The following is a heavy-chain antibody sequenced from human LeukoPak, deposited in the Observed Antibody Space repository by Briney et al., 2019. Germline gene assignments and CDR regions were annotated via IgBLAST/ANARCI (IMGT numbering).Heavy chain of an antibody. CDR1: GFTFDDYA. Sequence: GGSLRLSCAASGFTFDDYAMPWVRQVPGKGLEWVSGISWNGGDIEYADSVKGRFTISRDNTKNSLYLQMNSLRVEDTAFYYCSKDSQPSSYGNIDQWGQGTLVTVSP. V-gene: IGHV3-9*01. CDR3: SKDSQPSSYGNIDQ. J-gene: IGHJ4*02. D-gene: IGHD5-18*01. CDR2: ISWNGGDI.